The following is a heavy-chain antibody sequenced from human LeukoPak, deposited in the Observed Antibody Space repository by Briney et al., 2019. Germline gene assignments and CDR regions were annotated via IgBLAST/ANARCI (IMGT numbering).Heavy chain of an antibody. Sequence: SETLSLTCTVSGGSISSSSYYWGWIRQPPGKGLEWIGNIYYRGSTCYNPSLKSRVTISVDTSKNQFSLKLSSVTAADTAVYYCARDFAMAGIDYWGQGTLVTVSS. CDR2: IYYRGST. J-gene: IGHJ4*02. CDR3: ARDFAMAGIDY. D-gene: IGHD6-19*01. V-gene: IGHV4-39*07. CDR1: GGSISSSSYY.